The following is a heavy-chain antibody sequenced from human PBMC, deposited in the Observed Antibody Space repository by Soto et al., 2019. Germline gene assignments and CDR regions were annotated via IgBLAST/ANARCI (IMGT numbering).Heavy chain of an antibody. V-gene: IGHV1-2*02. CDR2: INPITGGT. Sequence: GASVKVSCKTSGYTITSCYIHWVRQATGQGLEWMGWINPITGGTNYAPKFQGRVTMTRDTSITTAYMELSRLRSDDPTVYYCAVTKRKSYCSSTSCYLVLGWFDPWGQGTLVTVSS. CDR1: GYTITSCY. CDR3: AVTKRKSYCSSTSCYLVLGWFDP. J-gene: IGHJ5*02. D-gene: IGHD2-2*01.